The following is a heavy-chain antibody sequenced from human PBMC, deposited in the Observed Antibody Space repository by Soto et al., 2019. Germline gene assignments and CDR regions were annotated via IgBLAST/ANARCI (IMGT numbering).Heavy chain of an antibody. CDR1: GFTFSDHY. Sequence: EVQLVESGGGLVQPGGSLRLSCAASGFTFSDHYMEWVRQAPGKGLEWVGRVRDKDRGYSTDYAASVKGRFTVSRDDSRSSLYVQMDSLRTEDTAVYYCVFLGMAPYYTDYWGQGTLVTVSS. CDR2: VRDKDRGYST. D-gene: IGHD1-20*01. J-gene: IGHJ4*02. V-gene: IGHV3-72*01. CDR3: VFLGMAPYYTDY.